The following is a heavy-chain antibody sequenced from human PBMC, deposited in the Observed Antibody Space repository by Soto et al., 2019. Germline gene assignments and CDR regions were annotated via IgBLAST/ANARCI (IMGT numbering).Heavy chain of an antibody. CDR2: INGRSNYV. J-gene: IGHJ4*02. CDR3: AREDGVVGSSSAFDH. Sequence: GGSLRLSCVFSGFTFSTYTMNWVRQAPGKGLEWVSSINGRSNYVYYADSVKGRFTISRDNAKNSLYLQMNRLRAEDTAIYYCAREDGVVGSSSAFDHWGLGTLVTVSS. V-gene: IGHV3-21*01. CDR1: GFTFSTYT. D-gene: IGHD1-26*01.